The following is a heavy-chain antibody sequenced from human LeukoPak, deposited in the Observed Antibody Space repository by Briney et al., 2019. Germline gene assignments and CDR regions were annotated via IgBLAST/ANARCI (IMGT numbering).Heavy chain of an antibody. J-gene: IGHJ4*02. CDR2: INWNVGST. CDR3: AAGHRNGWYFDY. CDR1: GFTFDDHG. V-gene: IGHV3-20*04. D-gene: IGHD6-19*01. Sequence: GGSLRLSCAASGFTFDDHGMSGVRRGPGRGLEWVSGINWNVGSTGYADSVKGRFTISRDTAKNSLYLQMNSLSAEDTALYYCAAGHRNGWYFDYWGQGTLVTVSS.